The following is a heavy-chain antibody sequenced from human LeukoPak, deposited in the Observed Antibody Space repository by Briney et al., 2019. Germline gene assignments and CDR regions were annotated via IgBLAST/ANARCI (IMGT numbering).Heavy chain of an antibody. CDR1: GGTFSSYA. J-gene: IGHJ4*02. CDR3: ARVLWFGELLYYFDY. D-gene: IGHD3-10*01. Sequence: GSSVKVSCKASGGTFSSYAISWVRQARGQGLEWMGGIIPIFGTANYAQKFQGRVTITADESTSTAYMELSSLRSEATAVYYCARVLWFGELLYYFDYWGQGTLVTVSS. CDR2: IIPIFGTA. V-gene: IGHV1-69*01.